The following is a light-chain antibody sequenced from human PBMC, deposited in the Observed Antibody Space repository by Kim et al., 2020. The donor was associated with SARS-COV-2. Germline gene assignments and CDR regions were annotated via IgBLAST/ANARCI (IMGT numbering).Light chain of an antibody. CDR3: QVWDSSSVV. CDR1: NIGIRS. Sequence: VRPGETAMITCGGSNIGIRSFHWYQQKPGQAPVVVMYYDSARPSGIPERISGSKSGNTATLTISRVEVGDEADYFCQVWDSSSVVFGGGTQLTVL. CDR2: YDS. V-gene: IGLV3-21*04. J-gene: IGLJ2*01.